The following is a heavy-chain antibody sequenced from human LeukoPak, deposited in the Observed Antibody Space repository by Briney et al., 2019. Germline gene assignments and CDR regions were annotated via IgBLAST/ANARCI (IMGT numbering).Heavy chain of an antibody. J-gene: IGHJ6*02. Sequence: GGSLRLSCAASGFTFSSYAMSWVRQAPGKGLEWVAVISYDGSNKYYADSVKGRFTISRDNSKNTLYLQMNSLRAEDTAVYYCARDAYYDILTGIYYYYGMDVWGQGTTVTVSS. V-gene: IGHV3-30-3*01. CDR1: GFTFSSYA. CDR2: ISYDGSNK. CDR3: ARDAYYDILTGIYYYYGMDV. D-gene: IGHD3-9*01.